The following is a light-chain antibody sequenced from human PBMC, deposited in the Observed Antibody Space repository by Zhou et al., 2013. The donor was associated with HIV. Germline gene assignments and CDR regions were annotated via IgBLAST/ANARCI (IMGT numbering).Light chain of an antibody. Sequence: IQMTQSPSIVSASLGVRVTITCRANETVGRSLAWYQQKRGKAPSLVIYETSILDKGVPSRFAGSGSGTEFTLTISSLQPDDFATYYCQQYNSYWTFGQGTKVEIK. CDR2: ETS. V-gene: IGKV1-5*03. CDR3: QQYNSYWT. J-gene: IGKJ1*01. CDR1: ETVGRS.